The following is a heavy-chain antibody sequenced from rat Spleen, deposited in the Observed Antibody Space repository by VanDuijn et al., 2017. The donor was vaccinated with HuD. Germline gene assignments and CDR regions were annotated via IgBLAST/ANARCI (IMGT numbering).Heavy chain of an antibody. CDR2: IIYDGSST. V-gene: IGHV5-17*01. CDR3: ATDGYYDGTYYSVYVMDA. J-gene: IGHJ4*01. D-gene: IGHD1-12*02. Sequence: EVQLVESGGGLVQPGRSLKFSCAASGFTFSDYAMAWVRQAPKKGLEWVATIIYDGSSTYYRDSVKGRFTISRDNAKSTLYLQMDSLRSEDSATYYCATDGYYDGTYYSVYVMDARGQGASVTVSS. CDR1: GFTFSDYA.